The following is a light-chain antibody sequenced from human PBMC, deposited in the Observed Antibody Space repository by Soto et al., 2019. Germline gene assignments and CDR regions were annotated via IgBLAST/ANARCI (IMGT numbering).Light chain of an antibody. CDR3: QQYGSSRTVT. CDR1: QSVSSSY. J-gene: IGKJ4*01. Sequence: IVLTPAPGPLSFSPGERATLPCKAIQSVSSSYLAWYQQKPGQAPRLLIYGASSRATGIPDRFSGSGSGTDFTLTISRLEPEDFAVYYCQQYGSSRTVTFGGGTKVDIK. V-gene: IGKV3-20*01. CDR2: GAS.